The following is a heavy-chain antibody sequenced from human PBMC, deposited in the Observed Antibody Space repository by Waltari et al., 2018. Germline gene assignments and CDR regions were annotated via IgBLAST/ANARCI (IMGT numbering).Heavy chain of an antibody. CDR2: ISSSSSYI. D-gene: IGHD4-17*01. CDR3: ARVSGGDYYFDY. Sequence: EVQLVESGGGLVKPGGSLRLSCAASGFTFSSYSMNWVRQAPGKGLEWVSSISSSSSYIYYADSVKGRFTISRDNAKNSLYLQMNSLRAEDTAVYYCARVSGGDYYFDYWGQGTLVTVSS. J-gene: IGHJ4*02. CDR1: GFTFSSYS. V-gene: IGHV3-21*04.